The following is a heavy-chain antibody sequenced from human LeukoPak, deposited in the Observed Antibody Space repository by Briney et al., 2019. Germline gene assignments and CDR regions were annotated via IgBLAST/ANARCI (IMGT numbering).Heavy chain of an antibody. D-gene: IGHD3-10*01. CDR1: GFTFSSYA. CDR2: IYSGGNT. Sequence: PGGSLRLSCAASGFTFSSYAMSWVRQAPGKGLEWVSVIYSGGNTYYADSVKGRFTISRDNSKNTLYLQMNSLSTEDTAVYYCATSYGSGSYGHWGQGTLVTVSS. J-gene: IGHJ4*02. CDR3: ATSYGSGSYGH. V-gene: IGHV3-23*01.